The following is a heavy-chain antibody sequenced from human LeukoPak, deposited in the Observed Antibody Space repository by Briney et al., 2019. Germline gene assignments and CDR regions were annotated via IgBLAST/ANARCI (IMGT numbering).Heavy chain of an antibody. CDR1: GGSISSSSYY. Sequence: SETLSLTCTVSGGSISSSSYYWGWIRQPPGKGLEWIGSIYYSGSTYYNPSLKSRVTISVDTSKNQFSLKLSSVTAADTAVYYCARDIVVVLAGTYYFDYWGQGTLVTVSS. CDR3: ARDIVVVLAGTYYFDY. V-gene: IGHV4-39*01. D-gene: IGHD2-15*01. CDR2: IYYSGST. J-gene: IGHJ4*02.